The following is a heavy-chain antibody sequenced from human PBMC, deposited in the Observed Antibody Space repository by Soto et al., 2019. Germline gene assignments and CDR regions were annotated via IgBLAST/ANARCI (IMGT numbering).Heavy chain of an antibody. D-gene: IGHD3-22*01. V-gene: IGHV1-69*01. Sequence: QEQLVQSGAEVKKPGSSVKVSCKASGVIFSSYAISWVRQAPGQGLEWMGGIIPIFGTTNYAQNFQGRVTITADESTNTASMDRSSLKSEDTAIYYWARSGSGYVWFNEFWGQGTLVTVSS. CDR3: ARSGSGYVWFNEF. J-gene: IGHJ4*02. CDR1: GVIFSSYA. CDR2: IIPIFGTT.